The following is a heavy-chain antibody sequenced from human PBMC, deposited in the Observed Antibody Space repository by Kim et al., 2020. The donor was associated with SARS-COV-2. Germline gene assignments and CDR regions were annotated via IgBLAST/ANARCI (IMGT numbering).Heavy chain of an antibody. V-gene: IGHV4-39*01. CDR1: GGSISSSSYY. CDR2: IYYSGST. Sequence: SETLSLTCTVSGGSISSSSYYWGWIRQPPGKGLEWIGSIYYSGSTYYNPSLKSRVTISVDTSKNQFSLKLSSVTAADTAVYYCASGIGYCSSTSCLGDDAFDIWVQGTMVTVSS. CDR3: ASGIGYCSSTSCLGDDAFDI. D-gene: IGHD2-2*01. J-gene: IGHJ3*02.